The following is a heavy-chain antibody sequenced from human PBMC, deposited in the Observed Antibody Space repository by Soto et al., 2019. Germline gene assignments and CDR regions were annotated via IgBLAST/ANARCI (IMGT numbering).Heavy chain of an antibody. J-gene: IGHJ6*04. D-gene: IGHD2-8*02. CDR2: INPNSGGT. CDR3: ARGENGLVGMDV. CDR1: GYTFTGYY. Sequence: ASVKVSCKASGYTFTGYYMHWVRQAPGQGLEWMGWINPNSGGTNYAQKFQGWVTMTRDTSISTAYMELSRLRSDDTAVYYCARGENGLVGMDVWGKGTTVTVSS. V-gene: IGHV1-2*04.